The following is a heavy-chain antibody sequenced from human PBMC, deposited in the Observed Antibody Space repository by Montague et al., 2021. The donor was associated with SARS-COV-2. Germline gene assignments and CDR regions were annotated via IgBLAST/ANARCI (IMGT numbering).Heavy chain of an antibody. Sequence: TLSLTCTVSGDAINSGDFYWSWIRQPAGKGLEWIGRIYATGSTRYSPSLESRVTMSIDAAKGQFSLKLSSVTAADTGVYYCVGDAYNPLDGNWGQGTLVTVSS. CDR1: GDAINSGDFY. CDR2: IYATGST. CDR3: VGDAYNPLDGN. J-gene: IGHJ4*02. V-gene: IGHV4-61*02. D-gene: IGHD2-21*01.